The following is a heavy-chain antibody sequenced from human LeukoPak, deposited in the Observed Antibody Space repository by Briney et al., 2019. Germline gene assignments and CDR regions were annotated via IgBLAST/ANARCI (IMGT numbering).Heavy chain of an antibody. CDR2: LSGDGGYK. CDR3: TRDPSGSGPDFDF. J-gene: IGHJ4*02. CDR1: GFTFTTYA. D-gene: IGHD3-10*01. Sequence: GGSLRLSCAVSGFTFTTYAMNWVRQAPGKGLEWVAGLSGDGGYKYYADSAKGRFTISRDNSKNTLHLQMSSLRAEDTAIYYCTRDPSGSGPDFDFWGQGTLVIVSS. V-gene: IGHV3-23*01.